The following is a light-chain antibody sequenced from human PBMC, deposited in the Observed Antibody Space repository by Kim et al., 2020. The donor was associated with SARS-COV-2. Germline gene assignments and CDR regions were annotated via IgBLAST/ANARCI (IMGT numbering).Light chain of an antibody. CDR2: WAS. V-gene: IGKV4-1*01. Sequence: DIVMTQSPDSLAVSLGERATINCKSSQSLLYSSNNKNYLAWYQQKPGQPPKLLIYWASTREFGVPDRFSGSESGTDFTLTISSLQAEDVAVYYCQQYYSSPVTFGGGTKVDIK. J-gene: IGKJ4*01. CDR1: QSLLYSSNNKNY. CDR3: QQYYSSPVT.